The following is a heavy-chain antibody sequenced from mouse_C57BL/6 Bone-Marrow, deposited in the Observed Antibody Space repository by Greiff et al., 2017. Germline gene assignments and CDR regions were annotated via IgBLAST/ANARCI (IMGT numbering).Heavy chain of an antibody. CDR3: ARDYGSSWFAY. CDR2: IDPSDSYT. J-gene: IGHJ3*01. V-gene: IGHV1-50*01. D-gene: IGHD1-1*01. CDR1: GYTFTSYW. Sequence: QVQLQQPGAELVKPGASVKLSCKASGYTFTSYWMQWEKQRPGQGLEWIGEIDPSDSYTNYNQKFKGKATLTVDTSSSTAYMQLSSLTSEDSAVYYCARDYGSSWFAYWGQGTLVTVSA.